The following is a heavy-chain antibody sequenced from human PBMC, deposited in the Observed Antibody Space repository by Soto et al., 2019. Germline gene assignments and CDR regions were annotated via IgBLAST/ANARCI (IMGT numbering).Heavy chain of an antibody. V-gene: IGHV3-74*01. CDR3: ARTPPLDLRFLEWLWGAYFHY. CDR1: GFTFSSYW. CDR2: INSDGSST. Sequence: EVQLVESGGGLVQPGGSLRLSCAASGFTFSSYWMHWVRQAPGKGLVWVSRINSDGSSTSYADSVKGRFTISRDNAKNTLYLQMNSLRAEDTAVYCCARTPPLDLRFLEWLWGAYFHYWGQGTLVTVSS. J-gene: IGHJ4*02. D-gene: IGHD3-3*01.